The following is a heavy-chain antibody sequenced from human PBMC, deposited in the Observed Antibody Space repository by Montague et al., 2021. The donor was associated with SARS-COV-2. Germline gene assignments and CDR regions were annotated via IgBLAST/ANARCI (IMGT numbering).Heavy chain of an antibody. D-gene: IGHD3-3*01. CDR1: GGSISSYY. CDR3: ARAPVAHITIFGVVTSFDY. V-gene: IGHV4-59*01. J-gene: IGHJ4*02. Sequence: SETLSLTCTVSGGSISSYYWGWIRQPPGKGLEWIGYIYYSGSTNXNPSRKSRVTISVDTSKNQSSLKLSSVTAADTAVYYCARAPVAHITIFGVVTSFDYWGQGTLVTVSS. CDR2: IYYSGST.